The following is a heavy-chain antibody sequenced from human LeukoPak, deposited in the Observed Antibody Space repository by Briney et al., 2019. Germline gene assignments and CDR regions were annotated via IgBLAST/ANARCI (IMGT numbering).Heavy chain of an antibody. V-gene: IGHV3-7*01. CDR3: VTWYSNTNY. CDR2: ISQDGSET. J-gene: IGHJ4*02. D-gene: IGHD1-26*01. CDR1: GFTFNSFC. Sequence: GGSLRLSCAASGFTFNSFCLNWVRLTPGRELEWLACISQDGSETFYMDSVRGRFTISRDNTKNSLYLQMDSLRAEDTAVYYCVTWYSNTNYWGQGALVTVSS.